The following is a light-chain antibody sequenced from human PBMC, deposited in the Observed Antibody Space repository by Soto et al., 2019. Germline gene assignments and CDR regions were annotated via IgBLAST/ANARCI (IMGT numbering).Light chain of an antibody. CDR2: GAS. Sequence: EIVLTQSPGTLSLSPGDTATLSCRASQSVRSTYLAWYQQKPGQAPRLLIHGASSRATGIPDRFSGSGSGTDFTLTISRLEPEDFAVYYFQQYGSSLSITFGQGTRLEIK. J-gene: IGKJ5*01. CDR3: QQYGSSLSIT. V-gene: IGKV3-20*01. CDR1: QSVRSTY.